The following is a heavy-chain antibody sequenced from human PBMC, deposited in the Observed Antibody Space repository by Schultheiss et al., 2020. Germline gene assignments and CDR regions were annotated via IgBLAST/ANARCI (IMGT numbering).Heavy chain of an antibody. CDR1: GFTFSSFA. V-gene: IGHV3-23*01. D-gene: IGHD6-13*01. CDR2: ISGSGTST. CDR3: AKFYSNNWYHYFDY. J-gene: IGHJ4*02. Sequence: GGSLRLSCAASGFTFSSFAMSWVRQAPGKGLEWVSGISGSGTSTYYADSVKGRFTISRDNSKNTLYLQMNSLRAEDTAVYYCAKFYSNNWYHYFDYWGQGTLVTVSS.